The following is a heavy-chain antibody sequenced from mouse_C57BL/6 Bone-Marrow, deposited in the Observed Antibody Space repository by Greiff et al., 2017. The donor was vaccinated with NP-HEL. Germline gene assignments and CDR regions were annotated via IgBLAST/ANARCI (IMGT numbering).Heavy chain of an antibody. V-gene: IGHV5-17*01. CDR2: ISSGSSTI. J-gene: IGHJ3*01. Sequence: EVKLMESGGGLVKPGGSLKLSCAASGFTFSDYGMHWVRQAPEKGLEWVAYISSGSSTIYYADTVKGRFTISRDNAKNTLFLQMTSLRSEDTAMYYCARSRGGFAYWGQGTLVTVSA. CDR3: ARSRGGFAY. CDR1: GFTFSDYG. D-gene: IGHD3-1*01.